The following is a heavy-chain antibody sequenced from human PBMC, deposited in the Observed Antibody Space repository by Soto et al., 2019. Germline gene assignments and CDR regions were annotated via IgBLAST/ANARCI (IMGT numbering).Heavy chain of an antibody. D-gene: IGHD4-17*01. CDR1: GGSISSGGYS. Sequence: QLQLQESGSGLVKPSQTLSVTCAVSGGSISSGGYSWSWIRQPPWKGLEWIGYIYHSGSTYYNPSLKSRVTISVDRSKNQFSLKLSSVTAADTAVYYCARAHYADYGHGMDVWSQRTNVTVSS. V-gene: IGHV4-30-2*01. J-gene: IGHJ6*02. CDR3: ARAHYADYGHGMDV. CDR2: IYHSGST.